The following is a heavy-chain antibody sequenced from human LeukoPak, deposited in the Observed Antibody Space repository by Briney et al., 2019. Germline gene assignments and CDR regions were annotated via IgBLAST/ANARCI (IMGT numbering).Heavy chain of an antibody. J-gene: IGHJ4*02. D-gene: IGHD3-22*01. V-gene: IGHV4-34*01. CDR1: GGSFSGYY. Sequence: SETLSLTCAVYGGSFSGYYWSWIRQPPGKGLEWIGEINHSGSTNYNPSLKSRVTISVDTSKNQFSLKLSSVTAADTAVYYCARRWGGYYYDSSGYYPFDYWGQGTLVTVSS. CDR3: ARRWGGYYYDSSGYYPFDY. CDR2: INHSGST.